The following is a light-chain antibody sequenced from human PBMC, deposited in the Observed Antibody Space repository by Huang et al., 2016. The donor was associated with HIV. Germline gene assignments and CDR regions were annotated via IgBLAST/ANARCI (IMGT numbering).Light chain of an antibody. V-gene: IGKV3-11*01. CDR3: QQRSNWPYT. CDR2: DTS. J-gene: IGKJ2*01. Sequence: EVVLTQSPVTLSLSPGEVATLSCRASQSVSSYLAWYQQKTGQAPRLLIYDTSKRATDIPARFSGSGSGTDFTLTITSLEPEDFAVYYCQQRSNWPYTFGQGTKLDIK. CDR1: QSVSSY.